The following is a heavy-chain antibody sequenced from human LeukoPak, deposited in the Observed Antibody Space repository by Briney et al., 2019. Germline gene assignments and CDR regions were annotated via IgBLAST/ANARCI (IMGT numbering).Heavy chain of an antibody. CDR2: ISAYNGNT. V-gene: IGHV1-18*01. CDR3: AREFYSGKYWGVDY. D-gene: IGHD1-26*01. Sequence: ASVKVSCKASGYTFTSYGISWVRQTPGQGLEWMGWISAYNGNTNYAQELQGRVTMTTDTSTSTAYMELRSLRSEDTAIYYCAREFYSGKYWGVDYWGQGTLVTVSS. J-gene: IGHJ4*02. CDR1: GYTFTSYG.